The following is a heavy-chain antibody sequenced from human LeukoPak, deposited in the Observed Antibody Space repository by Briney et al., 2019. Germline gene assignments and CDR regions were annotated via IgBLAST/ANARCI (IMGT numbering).Heavy chain of an antibody. D-gene: IGHD3-16*02. Sequence: KASGPTLVNPAQTLTLTCTFSGFSLSTSGVGVGWIRQPPGKALEWLALIYWDDDKRYSPSLKSRLTITKDTSKNQVVLTMTNMDPVDTATYYCAHSRVSDYVWGSYQLYDYWGQGTLVTVSS. J-gene: IGHJ4*02. CDR1: GFSLSTSGVG. CDR3: AHSRVSDYVWGSYQLYDY. V-gene: IGHV2-5*02. CDR2: IYWDDDK.